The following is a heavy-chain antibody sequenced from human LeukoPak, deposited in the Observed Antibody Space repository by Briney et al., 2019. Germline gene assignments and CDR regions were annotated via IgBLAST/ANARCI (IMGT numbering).Heavy chain of an antibody. CDR3: ARDRLKEFDP. CDR2: IYYSGST. J-gene: IGHJ5*02. D-gene: IGHD6-6*01. Sequence: SETLSLTCTVSGGSISSYCWSWIRQPPGKGLEWIGYIYYSGSTNYNPSLKSRVTISVDTSKNQFSLKLSSVTAADTAVYYCARDRLKEFDPWGQGTLVTVSS. CDR1: GGSISSYC. V-gene: IGHV4-59*01.